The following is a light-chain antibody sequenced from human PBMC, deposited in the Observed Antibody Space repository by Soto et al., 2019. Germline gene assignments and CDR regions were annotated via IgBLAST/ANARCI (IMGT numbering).Light chain of an antibody. CDR1: QSISRN. CDR3: QQYNNWPWT. Sequence: EIVMTQSPATLSVSPGERATLSCRASQSISRNLAWYQQKPGQPPRLLIYGASTRATGIPARFSGSGSGTEFTLTISSLQSEDFAVYYCQQYNNWPWTFGQGTKVDIK. CDR2: GAS. V-gene: IGKV3-15*01. J-gene: IGKJ1*01.